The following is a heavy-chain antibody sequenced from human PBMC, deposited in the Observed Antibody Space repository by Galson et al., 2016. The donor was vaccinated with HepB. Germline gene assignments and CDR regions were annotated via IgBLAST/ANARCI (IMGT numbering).Heavy chain of an antibody. CDR2: ISAYNGNT. J-gene: IGHJ6*02. Sequence: SVKVSCKASGYSFTSYCITWVRQAPGQGLEWMGWISAYNGNTHFAQKFQGRVSMTTDTSTSTAFMELRSLRSDDTAVYYCARRPYSGHEYYYYGLGVWGQGTTVTVSS. CDR1: GYSFTSYC. CDR3: ARRPYSGHEYYYYGLGV. D-gene: IGHD5-12*01. V-gene: IGHV1-18*01.